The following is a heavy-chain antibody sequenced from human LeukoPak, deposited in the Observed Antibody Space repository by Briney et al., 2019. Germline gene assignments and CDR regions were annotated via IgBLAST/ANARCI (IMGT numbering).Heavy chain of an antibody. CDR2: IKQDGSEK. J-gene: IGHJ4*02. CDR3: ARGENLWLRGLDY. CDR1: GFSFSSYY. V-gene: IGHV3-7*03. D-gene: IGHD5-18*01. Sequence: PGGSLRLSCVASGFSFSSYYMSWVRQAPGKGLEWVANIKQDGSEKDYVDSVKGRFTISRDNAKNSLYLQMNSLRAEDTAVYYCARGENLWLRGLDYWGQGTLVTVSS.